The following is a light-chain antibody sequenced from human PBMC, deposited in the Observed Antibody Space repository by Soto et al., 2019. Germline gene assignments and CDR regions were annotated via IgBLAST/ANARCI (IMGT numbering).Light chain of an antibody. CDR3: QQRSNLTQT. CDR1: QSVSSSY. J-gene: IGKJ1*01. V-gene: IGKV3D-20*02. CDR2: DAS. Sequence: EIVFTQSPGTLSLSPGKRATLSCSASQSVSSSYLAWYQQKPGQAPRLFIYDASNREPGVQARFSGSGSGTEFTLTITSLEPEDFAVYYCQQRSNLTQTFGQGTKVDIK.